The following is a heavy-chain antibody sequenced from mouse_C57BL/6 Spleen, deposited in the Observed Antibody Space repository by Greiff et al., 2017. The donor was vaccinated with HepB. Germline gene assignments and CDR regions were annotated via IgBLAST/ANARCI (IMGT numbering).Heavy chain of an antibody. CDR1: GYTITSYW. V-gene: IGHV1-69*01. CDR3: ARGLYDGYYWYFDV. CDR2: IDPSDSYT. J-gene: IGHJ1*03. Sequence: QVQLQQPGAELVMPGASVKLSCKASGYTITSYWMHWVKQRPGQGLEWIGEIDPSDSYTNYNQKFKGKSTLTVDKSSSTAYMQLSSLTSEDSAVYYCARGLYDGYYWYFDVWGTGTTVTVSS. D-gene: IGHD2-3*01.